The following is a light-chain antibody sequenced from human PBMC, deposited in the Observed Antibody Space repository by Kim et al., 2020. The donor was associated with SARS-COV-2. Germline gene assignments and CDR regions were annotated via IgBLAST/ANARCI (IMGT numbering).Light chain of an antibody. Sequence: DIQMTQSPSTLSVSLGDRVTITCRASQSIGTWLAWYQQKPGKAPRLLIYEASNLDSGVPSRFSGSGSGTEFTLTISSLQTDDFATYYCQQYNRSPGLTFGGGTKVDIK. V-gene: IGKV1-5*03. J-gene: IGKJ4*01. CDR2: EAS. CDR1: QSIGTW. CDR3: QQYNRSPGLT.